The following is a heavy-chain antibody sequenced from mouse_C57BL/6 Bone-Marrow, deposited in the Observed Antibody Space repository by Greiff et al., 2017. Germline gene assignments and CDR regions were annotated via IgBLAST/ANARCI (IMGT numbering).Heavy chain of an antibody. CDR3: ARRAHYGSSPLFDY. CDR1: GYTFTDYN. D-gene: IGHD1-1*01. Sequence: VQLKESGPELVKPGASVKIPCKASGYTFTDYNMDWVKQSHGKSLEWIGDINPNNGGTIYNQKFKGKATLTVDKSSSTASMELRRLTSEDTAVYYCARRAHYGSSPLFDYWGQGTTLTVSS. CDR2: INPNNGGT. V-gene: IGHV1-18*01. J-gene: IGHJ2*01.